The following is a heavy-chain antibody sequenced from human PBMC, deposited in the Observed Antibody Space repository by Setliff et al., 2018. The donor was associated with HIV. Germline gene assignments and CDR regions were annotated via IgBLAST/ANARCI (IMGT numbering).Heavy chain of an antibody. D-gene: IGHD2-15*01. Sequence: PGGSLRLSCAASGFTFSDYYMSWIRQAPGKGLEWVSGIGGSGGSTYYADSVKGRFTISRDNAKNSLYLQMNSLRAEDTAVYYCARKLLTRPNYYGMDVWGQGTTVTVSS. CDR2: IGGSGGST. J-gene: IGHJ6*02. V-gene: IGHV3-11*04. CDR1: GFTFSDYY. CDR3: ARKLLTRPNYYGMDV.